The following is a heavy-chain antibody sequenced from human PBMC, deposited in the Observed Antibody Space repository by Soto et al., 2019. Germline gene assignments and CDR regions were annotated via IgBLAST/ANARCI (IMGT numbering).Heavy chain of an antibody. Sequence: PGESLKISCTGSGYSFTHYLMGWVRQMPGRGLEWMGIIYPGDSDTRYSPSFQGQVTISADKSFSTAYLQWSSLKASDTAMYYCARRHDFWSGYRSLYGLDVWGQGTTVTVSS. J-gene: IGHJ6*02. V-gene: IGHV5-51*01. CDR2: IYPGDSDT. CDR3: ARRHDFWSGYRSLYGLDV. D-gene: IGHD3-3*01. CDR1: GYSFTHYL.